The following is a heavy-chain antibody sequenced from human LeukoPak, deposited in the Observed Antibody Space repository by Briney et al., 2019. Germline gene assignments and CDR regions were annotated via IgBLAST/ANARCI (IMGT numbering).Heavy chain of an antibody. Sequence: VTVSFKSSGYTFTSYVISWVRQAPGQGLEWMGLISAYNGNTNYAQKLQGRVTMTTDTSTRTAYMEIRSLRSDDTGVYYCARDSDILTGSPFDSWGQGTLVTVSS. D-gene: IGHD3-9*01. V-gene: IGHV1-18*01. CDR2: ISAYNGNT. J-gene: IGHJ4*02. CDR1: GYTFTSYV. CDR3: ARDSDILTGSPFDS.